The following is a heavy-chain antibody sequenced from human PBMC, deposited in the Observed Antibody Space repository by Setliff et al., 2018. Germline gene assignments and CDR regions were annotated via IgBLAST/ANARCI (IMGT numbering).Heavy chain of an antibody. V-gene: IGHV3-48*04. J-gene: IGHJ6*02. D-gene: IGHD6-13*01. Sequence: GGSLRLSCAASGFTFSSYAMSWVRQAPGKGLEWVSYISSSSSTIYYADSVKGRFTISRDNSKNSLYLQMNSLRAEDTALYYCAKDGALGGSSWYDYYYYGMDVWGQGTTVTVSS. CDR2: ISSSSSTI. CDR1: GFTFSSYA. CDR3: AKDGALGGSSWYDYYYYGMDV.